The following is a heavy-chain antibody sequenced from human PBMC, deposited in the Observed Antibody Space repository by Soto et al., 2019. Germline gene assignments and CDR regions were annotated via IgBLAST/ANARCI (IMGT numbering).Heavy chain of an antibody. D-gene: IGHD7-27*01. Sequence: VKVSCKASGYTFTGYYMHWVRQAPGQGLEWMGWINPNSGGTNYAQKFQGWVTMTRDTSISTAYMELSRLRSDDTAVYYCARILGTCLDCYYYGMDVWGQGTTVTV. V-gene: IGHV1-2*04. J-gene: IGHJ6*02. CDR1: GYTFTGYY. CDR3: ARILGTCLDCYYYGMDV. CDR2: INPNSGGT.